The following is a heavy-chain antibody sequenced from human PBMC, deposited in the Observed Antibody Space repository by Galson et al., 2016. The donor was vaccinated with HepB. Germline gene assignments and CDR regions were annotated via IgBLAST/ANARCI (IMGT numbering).Heavy chain of an antibody. D-gene: IGHD1-26*01. CDR2: LNPGGEST. J-gene: IGHJ4*02. Sequence: SVKVSCKASGYTFTDYYMHWIRQTPRHGLQWMGMLNPGGESTTYAQTFQGRVTMTMDTSTGTVYMELTSLRSEDTAVYYCSRAKSSGSRDFDYWGQGTLVTVSP. CDR1: GYTFTDYY. CDR3: SRAKSSGSRDFDY. V-gene: IGHV1-46*01.